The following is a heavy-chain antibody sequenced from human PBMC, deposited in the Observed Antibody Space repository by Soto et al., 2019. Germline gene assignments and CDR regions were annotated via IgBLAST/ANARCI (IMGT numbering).Heavy chain of an antibody. CDR2: ISGSDGST. CDR3: AKRAPYDSSGYYTDY. J-gene: IGHJ4*02. CDR1: GFTFSNYP. V-gene: IGHV3-23*01. D-gene: IGHD3-22*01. Sequence: GGSLRLSFAASGFTFSNYPMSWVRQAPGEGLEWISTISGSDGSTYYADSVKGRFTISRDISKNTLYLQMNSLRAEDTAVYYCAKRAPYDSSGYYTDYWGQGTLVTVSS.